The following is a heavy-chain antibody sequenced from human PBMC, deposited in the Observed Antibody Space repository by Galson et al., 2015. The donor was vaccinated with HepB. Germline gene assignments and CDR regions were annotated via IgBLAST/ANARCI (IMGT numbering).Heavy chain of an antibody. V-gene: IGHV3-66*02. CDR1: GFAVRTNP. Sequence: SLRLSCAASGFAVRTNPMSWVRQAPGKGLEWVSVFYSGGSTYYADSVKGRFTISRVDSKNTLYLHMNSLRREDTAVYYWATERSTRGSYYCDNWGQGTLVTVSS. CDR3: ATERSTRGSYYCDN. J-gene: IGHJ4*02. D-gene: IGHD1-26*01. CDR2: FYSGGST.